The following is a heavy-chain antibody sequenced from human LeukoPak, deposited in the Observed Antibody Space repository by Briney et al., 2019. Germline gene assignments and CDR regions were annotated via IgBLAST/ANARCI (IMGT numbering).Heavy chain of an antibody. CDR2: IIPIFGTA. CDR1: GGTFSSYA. V-gene: IGHV1-69*13. D-gene: IGHD3-9*01. CDR3: ARGTVLRYFDWLLWDAFDI. J-gene: IGHJ3*02. Sequence: ASVKVSCKASGGTFSSYAISWVRQAPGQGLEWMEGIIPIFGTANYAQKFQGRVTITADESTSTAYMELSSLRSEDTAVYYCARGTVLRYFDWLLWDAFDIWGQGTMVTVSS.